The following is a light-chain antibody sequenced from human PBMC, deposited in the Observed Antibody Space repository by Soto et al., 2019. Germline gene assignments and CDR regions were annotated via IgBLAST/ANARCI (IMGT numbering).Light chain of an antibody. J-gene: IGKJ2*03. V-gene: IGKV1-5*01. Sequence: IQMTQSPSTLSAPVGDRVTTTCQASQTIITLLALCQHKPGKAPNLLIYDASNLESGVPSSFSGSGSGTDFPLAISSLQYYDSTTYFCQQYSNLVSFGQGTKLEI. CDR1: QTIITL. CDR2: DAS. CDR3: QQYSNLVS.